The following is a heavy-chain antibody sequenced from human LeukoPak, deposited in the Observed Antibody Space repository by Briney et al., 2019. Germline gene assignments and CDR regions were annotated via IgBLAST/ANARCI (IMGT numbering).Heavy chain of an antibody. CDR3: ARLPYRDGVAQDY. V-gene: IGHV1-46*01. D-gene: IGHD3-16*02. J-gene: IGHJ4*02. CDR1: GYTFTRYY. Sequence: ATVKVSCKTSGYTFTRYYMQWVRQAPGHGLEWMGIINPISGATDYAQKFQGRVTMTRDTSTSTVYMELSSLRSEDTAMYYCARLPYRDGVAQDYWGQGTLVTVSS. CDR2: INPISGAT.